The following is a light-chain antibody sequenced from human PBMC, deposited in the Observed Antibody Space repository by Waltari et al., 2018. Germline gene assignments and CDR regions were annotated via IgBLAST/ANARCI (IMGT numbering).Light chain of an antibody. Sequence: QSVLTQPPSMSGIPGQRVTISCSGSHSNIGSNFVYWYQQFPGMAPQLLIFRNTKRPSGSPDRFSASKAGASASLAISGLRSEDEADYYCAAWDDSLSGRVFGGGTKLTV. CDR2: RNT. V-gene: IGLV1-47*01. J-gene: IGLJ2*01. CDR3: AAWDDSLSGRV. CDR1: HSNIGSNF.